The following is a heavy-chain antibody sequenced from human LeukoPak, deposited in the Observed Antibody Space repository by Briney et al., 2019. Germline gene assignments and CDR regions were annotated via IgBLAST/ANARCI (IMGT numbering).Heavy chain of an antibody. CDR1: GFTVSSNY. J-gene: IGHJ4*02. V-gene: IGHV3-11*04. CDR2: ISSSGSTI. CDR3: ARAPAHYYDSSDHYYVGESYFDY. D-gene: IGHD3-22*01. Sequence: PGGSLRLSCAASGFTVSSNYMSWVRQAPGKRLEWVSYISSSGSTIYYADSVKGRFTISRDNAKNSLYLQMNSLRAEDTAVYYCARAPAHYYDSSDHYYVGESYFDYWGQGTLVTVSS.